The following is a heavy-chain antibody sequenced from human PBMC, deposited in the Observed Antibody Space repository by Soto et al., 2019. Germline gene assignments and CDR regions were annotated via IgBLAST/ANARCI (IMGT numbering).Heavy chain of an antibody. V-gene: IGHV1-8*01. J-gene: IGHJ6*02. CDR3: ARDHSGRVPYYDFWSGYYRDGTYYYYGMDV. Sequence: QVQLVQSGAEVKKPGASVKVSCKASGYTFTSYDINWVRQATGQGLEWMGWMNPNSGNTGYAQKFQGRVTMTRNTSISTAYMELSSLRSEDTAVYYCARDHSGRVPYYDFWSGYYRDGTYYYYGMDVWGQGTTVTVSS. CDR2: MNPNSGNT. CDR1: GYTFTSYD. D-gene: IGHD3-3*01.